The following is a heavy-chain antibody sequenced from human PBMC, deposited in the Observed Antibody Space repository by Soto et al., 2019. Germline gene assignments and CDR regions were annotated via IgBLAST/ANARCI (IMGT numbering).Heavy chain of an antibody. J-gene: IGHJ4*02. CDR1: GYSFTTYW. D-gene: IGHD3-10*01. Sequence: GESLKISCNGSGYSFTTYWIGWVRQMPGKGLEWMGIIYPGDSGTRYSPSFQGQVTISADKSISTAYLQWSSLKASDTAMYYCARPREIRGLVGFDSWGQGTLVTVSS. CDR3: ARPREIRGLVGFDS. V-gene: IGHV5-51*01. CDR2: IYPGDSGT.